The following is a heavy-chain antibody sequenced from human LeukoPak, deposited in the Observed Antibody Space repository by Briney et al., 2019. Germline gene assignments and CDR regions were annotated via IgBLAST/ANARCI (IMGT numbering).Heavy chain of an antibody. CDR1: GGSIDSYY. CDR2: IYYTGST. V-gene: IGHV4-59*08. Sequence: SETLSLTCTVSGGSIDSYYWSWIRQPPGKGLEWIGYIYYTGSTEYHPSLKSRVTISLDTSKNQFSLKLSSVTAADTAVYYCARRRYYGSGSLYFDYWGQGTLVTVSS. CDR3: ARRRYYGSGSLYFDY. D-gene: IGHD3-10*01. J-gene: IGHJ4*02.